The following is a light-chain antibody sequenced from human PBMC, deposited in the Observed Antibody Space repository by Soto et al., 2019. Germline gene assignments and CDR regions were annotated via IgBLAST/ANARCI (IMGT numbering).Light chain of an antibody. CDR2: AAS. Sequence: DIQMTQTPSSLSASVGDRVTITCRASQGIGNELGWYQQKPGKAPKRLIYAASSLQSGVPFRFSGSGSGTEFTLTISSLQPEDFATYYCQQSYSTPYTFGQGTKVDIK. J-gene: IGKJ2*01. V-gene: IGKV1-17*01. CDR1: QGIGNE. CDR3: QQSYSTPYT.